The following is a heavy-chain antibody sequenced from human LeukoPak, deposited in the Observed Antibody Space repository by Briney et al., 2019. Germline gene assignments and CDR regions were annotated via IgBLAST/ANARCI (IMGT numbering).Heavy chain of an antibody. CDR3: ARGLKSFGYTSSWYFFDC. V-gene: IGHV4-38-2*02. CDR2: IYQSETA. J-gene: IGHJ4*02. Sequence: SETLSLTCTVSGYSISSGYFWGWMRQPRGKGLEWIGSIYQSETAHYNPSLKSRVTISVDTSKNQFSLKLRSVMAADTAVYYCARGLKSFGYTSSWYFFDCWGQGTLVTVSS. D-gene: IGHD6-13*01. CDR1: GYSISSGYF.